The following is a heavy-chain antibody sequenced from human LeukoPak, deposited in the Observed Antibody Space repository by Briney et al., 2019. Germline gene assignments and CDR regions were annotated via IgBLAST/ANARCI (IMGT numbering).Heavy chain of an antibody. Sequence: HPGRSLRLSCAASGFTFSSYAMHWVRQAPGKGLEWVAVISYDGSNKYYADSVKGRFTISRDNSKNTLYLQMNSLRAEDTAVYYCAKTREGGYSYGYDADYWGQGTLVTVSS. CDR3: AKTREGGYSYGYDADY. V-gene: IGHV3-30*18. J-gene: IGHJ4*02. CDR1: GFTFSSYA. CDR2: ISYDGSNK. D-gene: IGHD5-18*01.